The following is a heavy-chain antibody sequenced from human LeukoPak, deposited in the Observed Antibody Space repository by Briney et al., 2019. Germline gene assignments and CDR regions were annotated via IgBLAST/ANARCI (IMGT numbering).Heavy chain of an antibody. V-gene: IGHV4-59*01. CDR1: GDSINSYY. CDR3: ARGRWLPNAFDI. D-gene: IGHD5-24*01. Sequence: SETLSLTCTVSGDSINSYYWNCIRQPPGKGLEWIGYSYYSGRTDSNPPLKSRVTISVATSKHQFSMTLKSVTAADTAVYFCARGRWLPNAFDIWGQGTMVAVFS. J-gene: IGHJ3*02. CDR2: SYYSGRT.